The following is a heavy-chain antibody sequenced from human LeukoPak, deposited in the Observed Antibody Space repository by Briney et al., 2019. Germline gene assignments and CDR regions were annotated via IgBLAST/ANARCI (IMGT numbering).Heavy chain of an antibody. CDR3: ARIVVPAASDY. Sequence: GRSLRLSCAASGFTFSSYAMHWVRQAPGKGLEWVAVISYDGSNKYYADSVKGRFTISRDNSKNTLYLQMNSLRAEDTAVYYCARIVVPAASDYWGQGTLVTVSS. CDR2: ISYDGSNK. D-gene: IGHD2-2*01. J-gene: IGHJ4*02. V-gene: IGHV3-30-3*01. CDR1: GFTFSSYA.